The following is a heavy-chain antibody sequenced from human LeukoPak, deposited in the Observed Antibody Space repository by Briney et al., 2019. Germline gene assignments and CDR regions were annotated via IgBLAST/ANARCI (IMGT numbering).Heavy chain of an antibody. CDR2: FDPEDGET. D-gene: IGHD2-2*01. CDR1: GYTLTELS. Sequence: ASVKVSCKVSGYTLTELSMHWVRQAPGKGLEWMGGFDPEDGETIYALKFQGRVTMTEDTSTDTAYMELSSLRSEDTAVYYCATGWGIVVVPAARSFDYWGQGTLVTVSS. CDR3: ATGWGIVVVPAARSFDY. J-gene: IGHJ4*02. V-gene: IGHV1-24*01.